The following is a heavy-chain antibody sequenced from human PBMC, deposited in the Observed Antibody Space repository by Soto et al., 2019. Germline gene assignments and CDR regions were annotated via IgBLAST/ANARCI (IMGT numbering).Heavy chain of an antibody. CDR3: TTDRWYYDSSGYYHYYYGMDV. V-gene: IGHV3-15*07. D-gene: IGHD3-22*01. CDR2: IKSKTDGGTT. J-gene: IGHJ6*02. CDR1: GFTFSNAW. Sequence: EVQLVESGGGLVKPGGSLRLSCAASGFTFSNAWMNWVRQAPGKGLEWVGRIKSKTDGGTTDYAAPVKGRFTISRDDSKNTLYLQMNSLKTEDTAVYYCTTDRWYYDSSGYYHYYYGMDVWGQGTTVTVSS.